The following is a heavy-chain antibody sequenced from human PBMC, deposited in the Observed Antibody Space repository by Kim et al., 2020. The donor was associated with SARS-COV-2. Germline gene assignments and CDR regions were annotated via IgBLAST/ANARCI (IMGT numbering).Heavy chain of an antibody. CDR1: GFTFSDYY. CDR2: ISSSGSTI. CDR3: AREMEYSSGWYDSGRDIDY. J-gene: IGHJ4*02. V-gene: IGHV3-11*01. D-gene: IGHD6-19*01. Sequence: GGSLRLSCAASGFTFSDYYMSWIRQAPGKGLEWVSYISSSGSTIYYADSVKGRFTISRDNAKNSLYLQMNSLRAEDTAVYYCAREMEYSSGWYDSGRDIDYWGQGTLVTVSS.